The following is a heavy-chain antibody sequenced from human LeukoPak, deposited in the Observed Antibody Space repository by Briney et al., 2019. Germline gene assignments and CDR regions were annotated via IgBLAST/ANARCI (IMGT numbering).Heavy chain of an antibody. Sequence: SETLSLTCTVSGGSISSYYWSWIRQPAGKGLEWIGRICTSGSTNYNPSLKSRVTMSVDTSKNQFSLKVSSVTAADTAVYYCAKAGRSIVVVNWFDPWGQGTLVTVSS. V-gene: IGHV4-4*07. CDR2: ICTSGST. J-gene: IGHJ5*02. CDR1: GGSISSYY. CDR3: AKAGRSIVVVNWFDP. D-gene: IGHD3-22*01.